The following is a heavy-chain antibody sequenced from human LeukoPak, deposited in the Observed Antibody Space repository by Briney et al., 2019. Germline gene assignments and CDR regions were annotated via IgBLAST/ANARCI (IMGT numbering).Heavy chain of an antibody. CDR1: GFTFRHYW. D-gene: IGHD1-7*01. V-gene: IGHV3-7*04. CDR3: ARVVGTDEGADY. CDR2: IKPDGSEK. J-gene: IGHJ4*02. Sequence: GGPLRLSGAASGFTFRHYWLNWVRQPSGKGLEWVANIKPDGSEKRYADSVKGRFTISRDNAENSLYLQMNSLRAEDTAVYYCARVVGTDEGADYWGQGTLVTVSS.